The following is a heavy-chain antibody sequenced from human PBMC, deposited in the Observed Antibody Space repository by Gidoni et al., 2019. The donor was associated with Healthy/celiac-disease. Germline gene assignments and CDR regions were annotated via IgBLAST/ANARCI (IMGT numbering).Heavy chain of an antibody. CDR3: ATRGYCSSTSCLGGFDP. V-gene: IGHV1-46*01. J-gene: IGHJ5*02. D-gene: IGHD2-2*01. Sequence: QVQLVQSGAEVKKPGASVKVSCKASGYTFTSYYMHWVRQAPGQGLEWMGIINPSGGSTSYAQKFQGRVTMTRDTSTSTVYMELSSLRSEDTAVYYCATRGYCSSTSCLGGFDPWGQGTLVTVSS. CDR2: INPSGGST. CDR1: GYTFTSYY.